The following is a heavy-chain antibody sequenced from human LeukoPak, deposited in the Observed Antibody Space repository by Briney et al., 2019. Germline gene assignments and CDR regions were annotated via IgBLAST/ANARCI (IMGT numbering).Heavy chain of an antibody. CDR1: GGSISSYY. D-gene: IGHD3-3*01. V-gene: IGHV4-59*01. J-gene: IGHJ6*02. CDR3: ARAALGDFWSGDYGMDV. CDR2: IYYSGST. Sequence: SETLSLTCTVSGGSISSYYWSWIRQPPGKGLEWIGYIYYSGSTNYNPSLKSRVTISVDTSKNQFSLKLSSVTAADTAVYYCARAALGDFWSGDYGMDVWGQGTTVTVSS.